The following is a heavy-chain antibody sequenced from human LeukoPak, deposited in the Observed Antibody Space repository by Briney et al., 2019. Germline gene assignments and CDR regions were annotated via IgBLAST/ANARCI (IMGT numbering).Heavy chain of an antibody. D-gene: IGHD2-2*01. V-gene: IGHV3-30-3*01. CDR3: ARDFTRYCSSTSCYGAAFDI. J-gene: IGHJ3*02. CDR2: ISYDGSNK. Sequence: QPGGSLRLSCAASGFTFSSYAMPWVRQAPGKGLEWVAVISYDGSNKYYADSVKGRFTISRDNSKNTLYLQMNSLRAEDTAVYYCARDFTRYCSSTSCYGAAFDIWGQGTMVTVSS. CDR1: GFTFSSYA.